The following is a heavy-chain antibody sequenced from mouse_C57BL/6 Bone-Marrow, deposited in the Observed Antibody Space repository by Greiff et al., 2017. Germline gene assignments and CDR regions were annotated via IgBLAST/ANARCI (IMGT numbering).Heavy chain of an antibody. J-gene: IGHJ2*01. Sequence: VQLQESGPELVKPGASVKISCKASGYAFSSSWMNWVKQRPGKGLEWIGRIYPGDGDTNYNGKFKGKATLTADKSSSTADMQLSSLTSEDSAVYFCARSITTVVKLDYWGQGTTLTVSS. CDR2: IYPGDGDT. V-gene: IGHV1-82*01. CDR1: GYAFSSSW. CDR3: ARSITTVVKLDY. D-gene: IGHD1-1*01.